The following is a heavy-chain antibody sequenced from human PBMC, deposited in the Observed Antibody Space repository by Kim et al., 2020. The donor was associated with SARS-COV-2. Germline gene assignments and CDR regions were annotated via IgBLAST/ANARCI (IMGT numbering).Heavy chain of an antibody. V-gene: IGHV4-39*07. CDR3: ARDSSGWGDWYFDL. J-gene: IGHJ2*01. D-gene: IGHD6-19*01. Sequence: NPSLQSRVTISVDTSKNQFSLKRSSVTAADTAVYYCARDSSGWGDWYFDLWGRGTLVTVSS.